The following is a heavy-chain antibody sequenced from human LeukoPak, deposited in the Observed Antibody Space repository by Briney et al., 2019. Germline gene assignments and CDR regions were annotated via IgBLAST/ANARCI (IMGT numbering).Heavy chain of an antibody. V-gene: IGHV3-30*18. D-gene: IGHD2-21*02. CDR1: GFTFSSYG. Sequence: GGSLRLSCAASGFTFSSYGMHWVRQAPGKGLEGEAVISYDGSNKYYADSVKGRFTISRDNSKTTLYLQMNSLRAEGTAMYYCAKVRPLVVVTASLDYWGQGTLVTVSS. CDR3: AKVRPLVVVTASLDY. J-gene: IGHJ4*02. CDR2: ISYDGSNK.